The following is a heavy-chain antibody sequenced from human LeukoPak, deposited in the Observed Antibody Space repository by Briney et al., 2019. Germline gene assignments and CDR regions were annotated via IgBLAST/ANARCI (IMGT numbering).Heavy chain of an antibody. V-gene: IGHV1-46*01. CDR3: VRDNSVEDTAWWFDP. D-gene: IGHD4-23*01. J-gene: IGHJ5*02. Sequence: AASVKVSCKASGGTFSSYAISWVRQAPGQGLEWMGIINPSGGSTSYAQKFQGRVTMTRDMSTSTDYMELSSLRSEDTAVYYCVRDNSVEDTAWWFDPWGQGTLVTVSS. CDR2: INPSGGST. CDR1: GGTFSSYA.